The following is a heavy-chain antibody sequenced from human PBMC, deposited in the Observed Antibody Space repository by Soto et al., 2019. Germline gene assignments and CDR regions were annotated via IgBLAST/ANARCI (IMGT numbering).Heavy chain of an antibody. J-gene: IGHJ6*02. Sequence: SVKVSCTASGGTFSSYAISWVRQAPGQGLEWMGGIIPIFGTANYAQKFQGRVTITADESTSTAYMELSSLRSEDTAVYYCARGRDYYGSGSYDDGMDVWGQGTTVTVSS. D-gene: IGHD3-10*01. CDR3: ARGRDYYGSGSYDDGMDV. V-gene: IGHV1-69*13. CDR2: IIPIFGTA. CDR1: GGTFSSYA.